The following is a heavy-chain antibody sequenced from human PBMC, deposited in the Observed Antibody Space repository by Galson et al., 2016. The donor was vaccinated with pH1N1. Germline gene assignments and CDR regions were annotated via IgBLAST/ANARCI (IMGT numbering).Heavy chain of an antibody. CDR2: ISYNGHDQ. CDR3: AREDWSYGDTYYYGMDV. J-gene: IGHJ6*02. D-gene: IGHD4-17*01. Sequence: SLRLSCAASGFNFDTFAMHWVRQTPGKGLEWAAFISYNGHDQSYADSVKGRSTVSRDNSKNTLYLQMNSLRAEDTALYYCAREDWSYGDTYYYGMDVWGQGTTVTVSS. V-gene: IGHV3-30-3*01. CDR1: GFNFDTFA.